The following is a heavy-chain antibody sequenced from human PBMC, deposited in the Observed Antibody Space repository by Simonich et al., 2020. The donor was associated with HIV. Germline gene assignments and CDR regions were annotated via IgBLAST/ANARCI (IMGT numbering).Heavy chain of an antibody. V-gene: IGHV1-2*02. CDR2: INPSTGET. D-gene: IGHD7-27*01. CDR1: GYTFTDYY. CDR3: ARRTGVGRGFDY. Sequence: VQLLQSGAEVKKPGASVKVSCKASGYTFTDYYRNGVRQAPGHGLEWMGGINPSTGETNYAQTFQGRATMTRDTSISTAYMELSRLRSDDTAVYYCARRTGVGRGFDYWGQGTLVTVSS. J-gene: IGHJ4*02.